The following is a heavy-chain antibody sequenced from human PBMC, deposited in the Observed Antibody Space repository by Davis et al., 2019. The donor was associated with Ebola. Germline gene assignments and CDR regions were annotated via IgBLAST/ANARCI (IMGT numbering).Heavy chain of an antibody. V-gene: IGHV3-66*01. CDR3: ARDTEYSSGWYPFDY. Sequence: GESLKISCAASGFTFSSYAMHWVRQAPGKGLEWVSVIYSGGSTYYADSVKGRFTISRDNAKNSLYLQMNSLRDEDTAVYYCARDTEYSSGWYPFDYWGQGTLVTVSS. CDR2: IYSGGST. CDR1: GFTFSSYA. J-gene: IGHJ4*02. D-gene: IGHD6-19*01.